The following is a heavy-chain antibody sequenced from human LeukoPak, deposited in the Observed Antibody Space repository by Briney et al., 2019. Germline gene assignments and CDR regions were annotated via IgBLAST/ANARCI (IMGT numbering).Heavy chain of an antibody. CDR2: INSDGSST. CDR3: ARDRGTLYAPNWFDP. D-gene: IGHD2-2*02. Sequence: GSLRLSCAASGFTFSSYWMHWVRQAPGKGLVWVSRINSDGSSTSYADPVKGRFTISRDNAKNTLYLQMNSLRAEDTAVYYCARDRGTLYAPNWFDPWGQGTLVTVSS. V-gene: IGHV3-74*01. CDR1: GFTFSSYW. J-gene: IGHJ5*02.